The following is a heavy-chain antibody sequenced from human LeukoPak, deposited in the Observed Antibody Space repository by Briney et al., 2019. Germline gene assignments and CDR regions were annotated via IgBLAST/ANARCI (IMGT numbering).Heavy chain of an antibody. CDR2: IYTSGST. V-gene: IGHV4-4*07. D-gene: IGHD3-22*01. J-gene: IGHJ5*02. CDR3: ARDWHYYDSSGEFDP. Sequence: SETLSLTCTVSGGSISSYYWSWIRQPAGKGLEWIGRIYTSGSTNYNPSLKSRVTMSVDTSKNQFSLKLSSVTAADTAVYYCARDWHYYDSSGEFDPWGQGTLATVSS. CDR1: GGSISSYY.